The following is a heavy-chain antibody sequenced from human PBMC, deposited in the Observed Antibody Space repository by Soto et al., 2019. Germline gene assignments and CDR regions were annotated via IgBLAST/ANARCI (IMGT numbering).Heavy chain of an antibody. D-gene: IGHD1-26*01. CDR3: VRWDSGNPEN. V-gene: IGHV3-72*01. CDR2: TKNKAQRYTT. CDR1: GFTLSDHY. Sequence: ELQLVESGGGLVQPGGSLRLSCVVSGFTLSDHYIDWVRQAPGKGLEWVGRTKNKAQRYTTEYAASVKGRFTISRDDSENSVYLQMNSLKTEDTAVYYCVRWDSGNPENWGQGTLVTVSS. J-gene: IGHJ4*02.